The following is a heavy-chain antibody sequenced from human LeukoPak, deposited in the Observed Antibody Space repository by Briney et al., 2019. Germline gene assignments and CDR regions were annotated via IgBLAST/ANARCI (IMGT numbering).Heavy chain of an antibody. CDR3: ARNLGGSSWVFDY. V-gene: IGHV4-59*01. D-gene: IGHD6-13*01. J-gene: IGHJ4*02. CDR1: GGSISSYY. Sequence: PSETLSLTCTVSGGSISSYYWSWIRQPPGKGLEWIGYIYYSGSTNYNPSLKSRATISVDTSKNQFSLKLSPVTAADTAVYYCARNLGGSSWVFDYWGQGTLVTVSS. CDR2: IYYSGST.